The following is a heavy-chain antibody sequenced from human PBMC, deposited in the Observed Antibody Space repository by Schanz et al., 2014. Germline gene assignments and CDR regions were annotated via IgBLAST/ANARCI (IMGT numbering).Heavy chain of an antibody. J-gene: IGHJ4*02. CDR2: IKQDGSEK. CDR3: ARDSGSSSWYPSDY. D-gene: IGHD6-13*01. Sequence: DVQLLESGGGLVQPGESLRLSCAASGFTFTTYAMTWVRQAPGKGLEWVANIKQDGSEKYYVDSVKGRFTISRDNAKKSLYLRMNSLRAEDTAVYYCARDSGSSSWYPSDYWGQGTLVTVSS. V-gene: IGHV3-7*01. CDR1: GFTFTTYA.